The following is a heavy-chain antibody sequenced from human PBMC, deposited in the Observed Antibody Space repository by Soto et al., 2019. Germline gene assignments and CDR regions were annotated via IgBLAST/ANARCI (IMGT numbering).Heavy chain of an antibody. D-gene: IGHD1-1*01. CDR3: VTISRSSPWGC. Sequence: VQLVESGGDLVEPGGSLRLSCVTSGHTFSNAWMSWVRQAPGKGLEWVGRIKSKTDGGTTDYAAPVKGRFTISRDDSKRTLYLQMSSLETDDTAVYYCVTISRSSPWGCWGQGTLVTVSS. V-gene: IGHV3-15*01. CDR2: IKSKTDGGTT. J-gene: IGHJ1*01. CDR1: GHTFSNAW.